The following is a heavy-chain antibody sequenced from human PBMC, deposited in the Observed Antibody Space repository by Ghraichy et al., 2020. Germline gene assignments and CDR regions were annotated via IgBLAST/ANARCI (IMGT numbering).Heavy chain of an antibody. D-gene: IGHD3-22*01. CDR1: GFTFTSYA. V-gene: IGHV3-23*01. CDR2: ISGRGDNT. CDR3: AKDRDYYDSSGYYFNAFDI. J-gene: IGHJ3*02. Sequence: GGSLRLSCAASGFTFTSYAMSWVRQAPGKGLEWVSAISGRGDNTNDADSVKGRFTISRDNSKNTLYLQMNSLRAEDTAVYYCAKDRDYYDSSGYYFNAFDIWGQGTLVTVSS.